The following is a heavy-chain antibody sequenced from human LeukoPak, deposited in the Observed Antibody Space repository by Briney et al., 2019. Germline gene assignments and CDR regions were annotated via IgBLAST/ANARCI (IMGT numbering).Heavy chain of an antibody. V-gene: IGHV4-4*07. CDR1: GDSISSYY. CDR3: ARAGMDV. Sequence: PSETLSLTCTVSGDSISSYYWSWIRQPAGEGLEWIGRVSSGGSTDYNPSLKSRVTMSVDRSKNQFSLKLSSVTAADTAVYYCARAGMDVWGQGTTVTVSS. J-gene: IGHJ6*02. CDR2: VSSGGST.